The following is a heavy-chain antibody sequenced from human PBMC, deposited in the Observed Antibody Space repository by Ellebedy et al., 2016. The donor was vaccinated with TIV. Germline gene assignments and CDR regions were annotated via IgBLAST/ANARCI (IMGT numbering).Heavy chain of an antibody. CDR3: ARGGAVADPSYYYPMDV. Sequence: PGGSLRLSCAASGFTVSANYMSWVRQAPGKGLEWVSVVYGDGSTHYTDTVKGRFAISRDSSKNTVYLQMKSLRVEDTAVYFCARGGAVADPSYYYPMDVWGQGTTVTVSS. V-gene: IGHV3-53*01. J-gene: IGHJ6*02. CDR1: GFTVSANY. CDR2: VYGDGST. D-gene: IGHD6-19*01.